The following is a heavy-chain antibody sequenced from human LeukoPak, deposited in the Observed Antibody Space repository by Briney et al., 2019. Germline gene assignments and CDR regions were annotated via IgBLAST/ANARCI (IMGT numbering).Heavy chain of an antibody. V-gene: IGHV3-21*01. Sequence: GGSLRLSCAASGFTFSNYNMNWVRQAPGKGLEWVSSISSSSSYIYYADSVKGRFTISRDNAKNSLYLQMNSLRAEDTAVYYCAELGIAMIGGVWGKGTTVTISS. CDR1: GFTFSNYN. J-gene: IGHJ6*04. D-gene: IGHD3-10*02. CDR2: ISSSSSYI. CDR3: AELGIAMIGGV.